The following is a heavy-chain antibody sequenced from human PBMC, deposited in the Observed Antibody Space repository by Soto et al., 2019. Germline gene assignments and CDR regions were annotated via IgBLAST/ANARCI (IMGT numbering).Heavy chain of an antibody. J-gene: IGHJ4*02. CDR2: ISHNSDYT. Sequence: GGSLRLSCAASGLNFGLSFMIWMRQRPGKGLEWVSFISHNSDYTNYADSVRGRFTISRDNDKSSIYLQMNSLRADDTAVYYCARGGGGGLFEHWGQGVLVTVSS. V-gene: IGHV3-11*06. D-gene: IGHD2-21*01. CDR1: GLNFGLSF. CDR3: ARGGGGGLFEH.